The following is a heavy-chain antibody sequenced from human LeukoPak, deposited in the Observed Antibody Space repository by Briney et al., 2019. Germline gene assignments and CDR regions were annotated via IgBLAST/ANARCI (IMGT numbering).Heavy chain of an antibody. D-gene: IGHD3-22*01. J-gene: IGHJ3*02. Sequence: SETLSLTCTVSGGSISSYYWSWIRQPPGKGLEWIGYIYYSGSTNYNPSPKSRVTISVDTSKNQFSLKLSSVTAADTAVYYCARETGSVVTPFDIWGQGTMVTVSS. CDR2: IYYSGST. V-gene: IGHV4-59*01. CDR1: GGSISSYY. CDR3: ARETGSVVTPFDI.